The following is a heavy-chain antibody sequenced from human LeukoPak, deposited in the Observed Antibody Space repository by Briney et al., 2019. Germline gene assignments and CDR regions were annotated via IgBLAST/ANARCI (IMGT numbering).Heavy chain of an antibody. V-gene: IGHV4-59*08. Sequence: PSETLSLTCTVSGVSIFSSYWNWVRQPPGKGLEWIGYVHYSGCTNYNPSLKSRVTISVDTSKGQFSMKLSSATAADTAVYYCATGRSIRYFDYWGQGTLLTVSS. D-gene: IGHD3-9*01. CDR1: GVSIFSSY. J-gene: IGHJ4*02. CDR2: VHYSGCT. CDR3: ATGRSIRYFDY.